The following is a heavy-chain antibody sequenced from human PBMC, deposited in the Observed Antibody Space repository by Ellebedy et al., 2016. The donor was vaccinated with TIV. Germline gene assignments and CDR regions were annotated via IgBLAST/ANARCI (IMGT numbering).Heavy chain of an antibody. V-gene: IGHV1-24*01. CDR2: FDPEDGET. Sequence: ASVKVSCKVSGYTLTELSMHWVRQAPGKGLEWMGGFDPEDGETIYAQKFQGRVTMTEDTSTDTAYMELSSLRSEDTAVYYCATRGYGDYVGGGFFDYWGQGTLVTVSS. CDR1: GYTLTELS. J-gene: IGHJ4*02. D-gene: IGHD4-17*01. CDR3: ATRGYGDYVGGGFFDY.